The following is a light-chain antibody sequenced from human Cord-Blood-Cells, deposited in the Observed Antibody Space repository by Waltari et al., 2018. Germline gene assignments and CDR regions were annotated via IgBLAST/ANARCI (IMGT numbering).Light chain of an antibody. CDR3: QQYYSTPLT. J-gene: IGKJ4*01. CDR2: WAS. CDR1: PSVLYSSNNKNY. Sequence: IVITQSADSLAVQMCEGATINCKSSPSVLYSSNNKNYLAWYQQKPGQPPKLLIYWASTRESGVPDRFSGSGSGTAFTLTISSLQAEDVAVYYCQQYYSTPLTFGGGTKVEIK. V-gene: IGKV4-1*01.